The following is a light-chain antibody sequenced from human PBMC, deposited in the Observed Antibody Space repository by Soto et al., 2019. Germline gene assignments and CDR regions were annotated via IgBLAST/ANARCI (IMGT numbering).Light chain of an antibody. Sequence: QLVLTQSPSSSASLGSSVKLTCTLSSGHRNYAIAWHQQQPEKGPRYLMKLNRSGSHSNGDGSPNRFSGSSSGAERYLTISRLPSEDEADYQCQTWGTGIMIFGGGTKLTVL. CDR3: QTWGTGIMI. CDR2: LNRSGSH. J-gene: IGLJ2*01. V-gene: IGLV4-69*01. CDR1: SGHRNYA.